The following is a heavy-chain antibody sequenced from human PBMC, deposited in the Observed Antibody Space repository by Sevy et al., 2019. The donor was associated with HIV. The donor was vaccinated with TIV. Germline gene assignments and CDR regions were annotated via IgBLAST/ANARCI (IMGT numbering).Heavy chain of an antibody. CDR1: GFVFEDYG. CDR3: ARERSCGGVCYYFDT. D-gene: IGHD2-21*02. J-gene: IGHJ4*02. CDR2: INWNGGST. V-gene: IGHV3-20*04. Sequence: GGSLRLSCAASGFVFEDYGMNWVRQAPGKGLECVSGINWNGGSTGYADSVKGRFTISRDNAKNSLYLQMNSLRAEDTAIYYCARERSCGGVCYYFDTWGQGALVTVSS.